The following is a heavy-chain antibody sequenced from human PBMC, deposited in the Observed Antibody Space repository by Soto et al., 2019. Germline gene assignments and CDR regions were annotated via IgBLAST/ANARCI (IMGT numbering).Heavy chain of an antibody. CDR2: IKPDESEK. CDR1: GFTFSDSW. D-gene: IGHD4-4*01. V-gene: IGHV3-7*01. CDR3: VRGGSNYAS. J-gene: IGHJ5*02. Sequence: EVQLVESGGGLVQPGGSLRLSCTASGFTFSDSWMTWVRQAPGKGLEWVARIKPDESEKKYADSVKGRFSISRDNAKNSMYLQMDSLRGEDTAVYYCVRGGSNYASWGQGTLDTVPS.